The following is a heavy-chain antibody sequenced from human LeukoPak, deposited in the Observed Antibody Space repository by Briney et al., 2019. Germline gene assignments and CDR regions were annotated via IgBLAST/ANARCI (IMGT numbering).Heavy chain of an antibody. CDR3: ARGGTFVSDY. CDR1: GSTFSTFW. D-gene: IGHD1-1*01. J-gene: IGHJ4*02. CDR2: IKEDGSEK. V-gene: IGHV3-7*01. Sequence: GGSLRLSCAGSGSTFSTFWMSWVRQAPGKGLEWVANIKEDGSEKYYVDSMKGRFTVSRDNAKNSLYLQMDSLRAEDTAVYYCARGGTFVSDYWGQGTLVTVSS.